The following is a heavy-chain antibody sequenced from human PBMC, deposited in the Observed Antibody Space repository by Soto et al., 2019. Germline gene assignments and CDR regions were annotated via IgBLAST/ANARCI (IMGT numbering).Heavy chain of an antibody. J-gene: IGHJ4*02. CDR2: INSDGSST. V-gene: IGHV3-74*01. CDR3: AREVIAAAAHFDY. Sequence: PGGSLRLSCAASGFTFSSYWMHWVRQAPGKGLVWVSRINSDGSSTSYADSVKGRFTISRDNAKNTLYLQMNSLRAEDTAVYYCAREVIAAAAHFDYWGQGTLVTVSS. CDR1: GFTFSSYW. D-gene: IGHD6-13*01.